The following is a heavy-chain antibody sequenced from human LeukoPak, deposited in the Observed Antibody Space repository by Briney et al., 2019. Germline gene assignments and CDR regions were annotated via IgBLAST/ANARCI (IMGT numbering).Heavy chain of an antibody. J-gene: IGHJ6*03. CDR3: ARALGGTGWYFYYYYYMDV. D-gene: IGHD6-19*01. CDR1: GYTFTSYY. CDR2: INPSGGST. V-gene: IGHV1-46*01. Sequence: ASVKVSCKASGYTFTSYYMHWVRQAPGQGLEWMGIINPSGGSTSYAQKFQGRVTMTRDMSTSTVYMELSSLRSEDTAVYYCARALGGTGWYFYYYYYMDVWGKGTTVTISS.